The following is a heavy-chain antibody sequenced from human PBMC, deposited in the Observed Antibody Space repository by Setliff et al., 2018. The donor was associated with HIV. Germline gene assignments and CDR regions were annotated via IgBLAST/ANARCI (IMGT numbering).Heavy chain of an antibody. J-gene: IGHJ4*02. CDR1: GGSISSGTYY. CDR3: AGGDDKLFDY. D-gene: IGHD3-22*01. CDR2: IYSTGNA. V-gene: IGHV4-61*09. Sequence: SETLSLTCTVSGGSISSGTYYWSWIRQPAGKGLEWNGHIYSTGNANYNSSLKSRVTMSIETSKNQFSLKLTSVTAADTAVYYCAGGDDKLFDYWGQGALVTVSS.